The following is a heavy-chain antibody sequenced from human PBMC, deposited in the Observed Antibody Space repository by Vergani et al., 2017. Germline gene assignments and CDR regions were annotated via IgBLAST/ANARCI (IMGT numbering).Heavy chain of an antibody. J-gene: IGHJ4*02. V-gene: IGHV3-48*03. CDR1: GFTFSSYD. D-gene: IGHD3-22*01. Sequence: EVQLVESGGGLVQPGGSLRLSCAASGFTFSSYDMNWVRQAPGKGLEWVSYISSSGSTIYYADSVKGRFTISRDNAKNSLYLQMNSLRSEDTAVYYCAGGKLWLGGDGYYGDFDYWGQGTLVTVSS. CDR2: ISSSGSTI. CDR3: AGGKLWLGGDGYYGDFDY.